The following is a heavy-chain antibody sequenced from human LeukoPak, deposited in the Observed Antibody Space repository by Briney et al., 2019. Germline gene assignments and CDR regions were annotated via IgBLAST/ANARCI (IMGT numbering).Heavy chain of an antibody. CDR3: ARDSPAMRYSSSWDPFDY. CDR1: GGSISSYY. V-gene: IGHV4-4*07. J-gene: IGHJ4*02. Sequence: SETLSLTCTVSGGSISSYYWSWIRQPAGKGLEWIGRIYTSGSTNYNPSLKSRVTMSVDTSKNQFSLKLSSVTAADTAVYYCARDSPAMRYSSSWDPFDYWGQGTLVTVSS. CDR2: IYTSGST. D-gene: IGHD6-13*01.